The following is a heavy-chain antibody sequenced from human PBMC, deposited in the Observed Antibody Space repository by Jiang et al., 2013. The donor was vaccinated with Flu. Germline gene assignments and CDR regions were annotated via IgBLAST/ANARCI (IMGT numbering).Heavy chain of an antibody. V-gene: IGHV3-9*01. J-gene: IGHJ6*02. CDR3: GRDLKPGGMDV. CDR2: FYLETGGV. Sequence: VQLVESGGGLVQPGRSLRLSCAVSGFTFDLYAMHWVRQVPGKGLEWVAGFYLETGGVGYADSVKGRFTISRDNAKNSLYLQMNGLRTEDTALYYCGRDLKPGGMDVWGQGTTVTVSS. CDR1: GFTFDLYA.